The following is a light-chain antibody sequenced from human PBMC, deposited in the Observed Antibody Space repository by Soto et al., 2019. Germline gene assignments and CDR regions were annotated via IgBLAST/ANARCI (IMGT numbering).Light chain of an antibody. CDR1: GSDVGSYNL. CDR2: EVN. J-gene: IGLJ2*01. V-gene: IGLV2-23*02. CDR3: SSYAGRETYVL. Sequence: QSVLTQPASVSGSPGQSITISCTGTGSDVGSYNLVSWYQQHPGKAPKLIIFEVNKWPSGVSHRFSGSKSGNTASLTISGLQAEGEADYYCSSYAGRETYVLFVEGTKLTVL.